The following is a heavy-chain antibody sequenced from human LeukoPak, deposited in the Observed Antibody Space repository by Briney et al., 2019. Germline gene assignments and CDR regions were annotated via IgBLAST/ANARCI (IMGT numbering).Heavy chain of an antibody. CDR3: ARGPLSSSSTPYYYYMDV. J-gene: IGHJ6*03. CDR2: MNPNSGNT. D-gene: IGHD6-6*01. CDR1: GYTFTSHD. Sequence: ASVKVSCKASGYTFTSHDINWVRQATGQGLEWMGWMNPNSGNTGYAQKFQGRVTMTRNTSISTAYMELSSLRSEDTAVYYCARGPLSSSSTPYYYYMDVWGKGTTVTVSS. V-gene: IGHV1-8*01.